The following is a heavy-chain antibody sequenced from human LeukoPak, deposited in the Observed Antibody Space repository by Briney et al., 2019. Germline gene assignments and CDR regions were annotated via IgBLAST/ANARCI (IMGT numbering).Heavy chain of an antibody. D-gene: IGHD3-3*01. Sequence: GGSLRLSCAASGFTFNTHGMHWVRQAPGKGLEWLAAIWFDGSVKHYSDAVKGRFTISRDNSLNTLYLQMNSLRVEDTAIYYCAKDTAIQFLEPAFWGQGTLVTVYS. CDR1: GFTFNTHG. J-gene: IGHJ4*02. CDR2: IWFDGSVK. V-gene: IGHV3-33*06. CDR3: AKDTAIQFLEPAF.